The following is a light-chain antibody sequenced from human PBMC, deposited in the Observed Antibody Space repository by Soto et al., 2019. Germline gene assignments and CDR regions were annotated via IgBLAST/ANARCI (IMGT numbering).Light chain of an antibody. V-gene: IGKV1-5*01. J-gene: IGKJ3*01. CDR1: QGISTW. CDR2: DAS. Sequence: DIQMTQSPSTLSAVVGDRVTITCRASQGISTWLAWYQQRPGEAPKVLIYDASSLESGVPSRFSGSGSETEFTLTISSLQPDDFATYYCQHYNSYPFSFGPGTKVDIK. CDR3: QHYNSYPFS.